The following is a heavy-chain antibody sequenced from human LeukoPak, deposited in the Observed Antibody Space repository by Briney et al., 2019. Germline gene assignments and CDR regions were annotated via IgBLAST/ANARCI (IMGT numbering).Heavy chain of an antibody. V-gene: IGHV4-4*07. J-gene: IGHJ6*03. CDR3: ARGRYCSGGSCFRYSSYYYYCMDV. CDR1: GGSISSYY. CDR2: IYTSGSN. Sequence: SETLSLTCTVSGGSISSYYWSWIRQPAGKGLEWIGRIYTSGSNNYNPSLKSRVTMSVDTSKNQFSLKLSSVTAADTAVYYCARGRYCSGGSCFRYSSYYYYCMDVWGKGTTVTVSS. D-gene: IGHD2-15*01.